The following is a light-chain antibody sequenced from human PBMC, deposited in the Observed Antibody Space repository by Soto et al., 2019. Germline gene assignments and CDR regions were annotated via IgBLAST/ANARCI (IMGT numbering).Light chain of an antibody. Sequence: QSVLTQPPSVSAAPGQTVTISCSGSSSNIGNNYVSWYQQLPGTAPKLLIYDNNKRPSGIPDRFSGSKSGTSATLGITGLQTGDEVDYYCGTWETSLSAGVFGGGTKLTVL. CDR1: SSNIGNNY. CDR3: GTWETSLSAGV. V-gene: IGLV1-51*01. J-gene: IGLJ2*01. CDR2: DNN.